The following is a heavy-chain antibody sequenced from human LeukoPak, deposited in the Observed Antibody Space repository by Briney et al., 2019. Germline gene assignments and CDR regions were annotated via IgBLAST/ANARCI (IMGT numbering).Heavy chain of an antibody. Sequence: PGGSLRLSCAASGFTFDDYAMHWVRQAPGKGLEWVSGISWNSGSIGYADSVKGRFTISRDNAKNSLYLQMNSLRAEDTAVYYCAKVLDASMAVWAMDVWGQGTTVTVSS. CDR1: GFTFDDYA. CDR3: AKVLDASMAVWAMDV. D-gene: IGHD5-18*01. V-gene: IGHV3-9*01. J-gene: IGHJ6*02. CDR2: ISWNSGSI.